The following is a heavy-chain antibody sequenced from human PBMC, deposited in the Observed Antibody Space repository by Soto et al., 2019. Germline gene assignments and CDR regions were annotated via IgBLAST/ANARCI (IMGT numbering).Heavy chain of an antibody. CDR3: ARGFNWNSLGGYYGMDV. CDR2: IYYSGST. V-gene: IGHV4-30-4*01. J-gene: IGHJ6*02. CDR1: GGSISSGDYY. D-gene: IGHD1-7*01. Sequence: SETLSLTCTVSGGSISSGDYYWSWIRQPPGKGLEWIGYIYYSGSTYYNPSLKSRVTISVDTSKNQFSLKLSSVTAADTAVYYCARGFNWNSLGGYYGMDVWGQGTTVTVSS.